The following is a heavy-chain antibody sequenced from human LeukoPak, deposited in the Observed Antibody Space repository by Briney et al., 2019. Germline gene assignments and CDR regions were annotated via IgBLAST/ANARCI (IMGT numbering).Heavy chain of an antibody. Sequence: GGSLRLSCAASGFTFSSYAMSWVRQAPGKGLEWVSAISGRGDNTYYADSVKGRFTISRDNSKNTLYLQMNSLRAEDTAVYYCAKGTKDLVGITWYYYMDVWGKGTTVTVSS. CDR2: ISGRGDNT. J-gene: IGHJ6*03. CDR3: AKGTKDLVGITWYYYMDV. D-gene: IGHD2-2*01. V-gene: IGHV3-23*01. CDR1: GFTFSSYA.